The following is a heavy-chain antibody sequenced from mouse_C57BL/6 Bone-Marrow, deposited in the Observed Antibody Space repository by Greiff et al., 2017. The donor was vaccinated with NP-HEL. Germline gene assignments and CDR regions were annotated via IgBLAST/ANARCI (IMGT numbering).Heavy chain of an antibody. Sequence: EVNVVESGGGLVKPGGSLKLSCAASGFTFSSYAMSWVRQTPEKRLEWVATISDGGSYTYYPDNVKGRFTISRDNAKNNLYLQMSHLKSEDTAMYYCARIWLRRAMDYWGQGTSVTVSS. CDR3: ARIWLRRAMDY. D-gene: IGHD2-2*01. V-gene: IGHV5-4*03. J-gene: IGHJ4*01. CDR1: GFTFSSYA. CDR2: ISDGGSYT.